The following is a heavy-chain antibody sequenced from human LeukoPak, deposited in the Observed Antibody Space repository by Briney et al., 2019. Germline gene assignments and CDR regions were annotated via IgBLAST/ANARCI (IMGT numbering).Heavy chain of an antibody. J-gene: IGHJ4*02. CDR2: INHSGST. CDR1: GGSFSGYY. V-gene: IGHV4-34*01. CDR3: ARGRRGSSSWCNY. Sequence: PSETLSLTCAVYGGSFSGYYWSWIRQPPGKGLEWIGEINHSGSTNYNPSLKSRVTISVDTSKNQFSLKLSSVTAADTAVYYCARGRRGSSSWCNYWGQGTLVTVSS. D-gene: IGHD6-13*01.